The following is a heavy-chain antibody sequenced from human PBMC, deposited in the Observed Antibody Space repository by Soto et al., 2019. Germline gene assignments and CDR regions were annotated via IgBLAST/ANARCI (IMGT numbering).Heavy chain of an antibody. CDR1: GGSISSGDYY. V-gene: IGHV4-30-4*01. CDR3: ARATVLRFLEWRHTSGGMDV. CDR2: IYYSGST. Sequence: QVQLQESGPGLVKPSQTLSLTCTVSGGSISSGDYYWSWIRQPPGKGLEWIGYIYYSGSTYYNPSLKSRVTISVDTSKNQFSLKLSSVTAADTAVYYCARATVLRFLEWRHTSGGMDVWGQGTTVTVSS. J-gene: IGHJ6*02. D-gene: IGHD3-3*01.